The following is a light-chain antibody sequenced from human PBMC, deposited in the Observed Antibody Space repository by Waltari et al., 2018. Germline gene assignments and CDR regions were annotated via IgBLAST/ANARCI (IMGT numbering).Light chain of an antibody. J-gene: IGKJ1*01. CDR2: DVS. V-gene: IGKV3-20*01. Sequence: EIVLTQSPGTLSLSPGERATLSCRTSESVRGALACYQQRPGQAPRLLIYDVSSRATGIPDRFSGSGSGTDFSLTISRLEPEDFALYYCQHYRSLPVTFGQGTKVEIK. CDR3: QHYRSLPVT. CDR1: ESVRGA.